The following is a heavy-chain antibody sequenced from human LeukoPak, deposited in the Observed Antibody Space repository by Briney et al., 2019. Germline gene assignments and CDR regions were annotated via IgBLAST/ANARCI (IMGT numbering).Heavy chain of an antibody. D-gene: IGHD3-10*01. J-gene: IGHJ5*02. CDR3: ARVLWFGHLYNWFDP. CDR2: ISGGGGTG. V-gene: IGHV1-3*01. CDR1: GYTFTDYD. Sequence: ASVKVSCKASGYTFTDYDIHWVRQAPGQRLEWMGWISGGGGTGIYSQNFQDRVTITWDTSATTAYVELNSLRSEDTAVYYCARVLWFGHLYNWFDPWGQGTLVTVSS.